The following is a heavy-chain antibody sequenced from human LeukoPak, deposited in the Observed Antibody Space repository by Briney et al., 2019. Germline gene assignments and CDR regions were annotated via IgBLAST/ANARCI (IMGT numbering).Heavy chain of an antibody. V-gene: IGHV1-69*04. J-gene: IGHJ4*02. Sequence: SVKVSCKASGGTFSSYAISWVRQAPGQGLEWMGRIIPILGIANYAQKFQGRVTITADKSTSTAYMELSSLRSEDTAVYYCARVLVVAGTGSFDYWGQGTLVTVSS. CDR2: IIPILGIA. CDR3: ARVLVVAGTGSFDY. D-gene: IGHD6-19*01. CDR1: GGTFSSYA.